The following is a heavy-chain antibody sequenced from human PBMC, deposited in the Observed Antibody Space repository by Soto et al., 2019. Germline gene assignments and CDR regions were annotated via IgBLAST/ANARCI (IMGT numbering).Heavy chain of an antibody. J-gene: IGHJ4*02. CDR1: GFTFSGYS. D-gene: IGHD6-13*01. CDR3: ARGAVAGAGIPTYSFDY. V-gene: IGHV3-21*01. CDR2: ISSSSSYI. Sequence: EVQLVESGGGLVKPGGSLRLSCAASGFTFSGYSMSWVRQAPGKGLEWVSSISSSSSYIYYADSVKGRFTISRDNAKNSLYLQVNSLRAEDSAVYYCARGAVAGAGIPTYSFDYWGQGTLVTVSS.